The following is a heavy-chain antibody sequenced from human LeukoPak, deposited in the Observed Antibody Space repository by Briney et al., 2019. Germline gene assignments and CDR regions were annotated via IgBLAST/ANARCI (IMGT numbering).Heavy chain of an antibody. CDR2: ISGSGGST. Sequence: GGSLRLSCAASGFPFSTYAMSWVRQAPGKGLEWVSAISGSGGSTYYADSVKGRFTISRDNSKNTLYLQMNSLGAEDTAVYYCAKYPYSGSYYDYWGQGTLVTVSS. J-gene: IGHJ4*02. D-gene: IGHD1-26*01. CDR1: GFPFSTYA. V-gene: IGHV3-23*01. CDR3: AKYPYSGSYYDY.